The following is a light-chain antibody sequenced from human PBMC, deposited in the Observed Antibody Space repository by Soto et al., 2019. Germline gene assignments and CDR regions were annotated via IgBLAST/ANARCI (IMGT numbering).Light chain of an antibody. CDR3: SSYTSSGTWV. CDR1: SSDVGSYNR. CDR2: QVS. Sequence: QSALTQPPSVSGSPGQSVTISCTGTSSDVGSYNRVSWYQQPPGTAPKLMICQVSNRPSGVPDRFSGSKSGNMASLTISGLQAEDEADYYCSSYTSSGTWVFGGGTKLTVL. V-gene: IGLV2-18*02. J-gene: IGLJ3*02.